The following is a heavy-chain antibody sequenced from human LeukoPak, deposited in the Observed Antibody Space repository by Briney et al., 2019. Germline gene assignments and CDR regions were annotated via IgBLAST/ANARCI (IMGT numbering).Heavy chain of an antibody. CDR2: ISYDGSNK. CDR3: AKDGSVDSSGYWHDY. CDR1: GFTFSSYS. Sequence: GGSLRLSCAASGFTFSSYSMNWVRQAPGKGLEWVAVISYDGSNKYYADSVKGRFTISRDNSKNTLYLQMNSLRAEDTAVYYCAKDGSVDSSGYWHDYWGQGTLVTVSS. J-gene: IGHJ4*02. V-gene: IGHV3-30*18. D-gene: IGHD3-22*01.